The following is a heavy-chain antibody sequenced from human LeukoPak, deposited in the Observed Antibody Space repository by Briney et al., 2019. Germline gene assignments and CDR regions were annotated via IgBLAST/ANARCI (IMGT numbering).Heavy chain of an antibody. CDR3: ARIPFNGYSSSADYFDL. CDR1: GGSISSYY. V-gene: IGHV4-4*09. CDR2: IYTSGST. D-gene: IGHD6-6*01. J-gene: IGHJ2*01. Sequence: PLETLSLTCTVSGGSISSYYWSWIRQPPGKGLEWIGYIYTSGSTNYNPSLKSRVTISVDTFKNPVSLKLSSVTAADTAVYYCARIPFNGYSSSADYFDLWGRGTLVTVSS.